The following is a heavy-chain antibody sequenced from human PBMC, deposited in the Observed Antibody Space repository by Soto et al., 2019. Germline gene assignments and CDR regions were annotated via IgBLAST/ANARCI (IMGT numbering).Heavy chain of an antibody. J-gene: IGHJ6*03. CDR3: AAFLSPAGSGYDLWYMDV. D-gene: IGHD5-12*01. CDR1: GFTFTSSA. Sequence: GASVKVSCKASGFTFTSSAMQWVRQARGQRLEWIGWIVVGSGNTNYAQKFQERVTITRDMSTSTAYMELSSLRSEDTAVYYCAAFLSPAGSGYDLWYMDVWGKGTTVTVSS. V-gene: IGHV1-58*02. CDR2: IVVGSGNT.